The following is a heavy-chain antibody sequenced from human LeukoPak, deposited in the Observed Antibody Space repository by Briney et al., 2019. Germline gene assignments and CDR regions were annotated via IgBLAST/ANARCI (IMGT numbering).Heavy chain of an antibody. D-gene: IGHD3-10*01. J-gene: IGHJ6*02. CDR1: GGTFRSYA. V-gene: IGHV1-8*02. CDR2: MNPNSGNT. CDR3: ARAPYGSGSYYYYYYGMDV. Sequence: GASVKVSCKASGGTFRSYAISWVRQAPGQGLEWMGWMNPNSGNTGYAQKFQGRVTMTRNTSISTAYMELSSLRSEDTAVYYCARAPYGSGSYYYYYYGMDVWGQGTTVTVSS.